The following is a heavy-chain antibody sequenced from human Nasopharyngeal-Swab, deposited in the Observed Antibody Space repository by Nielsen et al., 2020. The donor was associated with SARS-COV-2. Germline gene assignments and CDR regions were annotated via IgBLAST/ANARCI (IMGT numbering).Heavy chain of an antibody. CDR1: GFTFSNAW. Sequence: GESLKISCAASGFTFSNAWMSWVRQAPGKGLEWVSAISGSGGSTYYADSVKGRFTISRDNSKNTLYLQMNSLRAEDTAVYYCAKLALQQRVQVDYYGMDVWGQGTTVTVSS. J-gene: IGHJ6*02. CDR2: ISGSGGST. D-gene: IGHD6-13*01. CDR3: AKLALQQRVQVDYYGMDV. V-gene: IGHV3-23*01.